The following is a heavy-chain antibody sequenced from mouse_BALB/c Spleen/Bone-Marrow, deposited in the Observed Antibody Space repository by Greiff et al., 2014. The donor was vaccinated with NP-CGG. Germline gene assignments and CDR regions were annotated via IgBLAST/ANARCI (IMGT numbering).Heavy chain of an antibody. Sequence: VQLQQSGPGLVSPSQILSITCTVSGFSLTNYGVHWVRQPPGKGLEWLGVICADGSTXXXXXLMXXLSIXKDNSKSQVFFKMNSLQTDDTAMYYCARITTATGAMDYWGQGTSVTVSS. CDR3: ARITTATGAMDY. CDR1: GFSLTNYG. J-gene: IGHJ4*01. D-gene: IGHD1-2*01. CDR2: ICADGST. V-gene: IGHV2-9*02.